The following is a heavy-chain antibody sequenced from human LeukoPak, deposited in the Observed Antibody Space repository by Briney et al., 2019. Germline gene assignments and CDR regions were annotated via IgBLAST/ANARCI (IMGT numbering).Heavy chain of an antibody. D-gene: IGHD2-2*01. J-gene: IGHJ3*02. CDR2: ISGSGGST. V-gene: IGHV3-23*01. CDR3: AKDICSSTSCYAYAFDI. Sequence: GGSLRLSCAASGFTFSSYGMSWVRQAPGKGLEWVSAISGSGGSTYYADSVKGRFTISRDNSKNTLYLQMNSLRAEDTAVYYCAKDICSSTSCYAYAFDIWGQGTMVTVSS. CDR1: GFTFSSYG.